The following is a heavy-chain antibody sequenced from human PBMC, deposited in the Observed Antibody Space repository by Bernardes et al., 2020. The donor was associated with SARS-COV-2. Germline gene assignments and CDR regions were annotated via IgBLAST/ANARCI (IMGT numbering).Heavy chain of an antibody. D-gene: IGHD3-9*01. CDR3: ARDPAYYDILTGYYERGIYYYYGMDV. CDR1: GFTFSSYG. CDR2: ISYDGSNK. V-gene: IGHV3-30*03. Sequence: GGSLRLSRAASGFTFSSYGMHWVRQAPGKGLEWVAVISYDGSNKYYADSVKGRFTISRDNSKNTLYLQMNSLRAEDTAVYYCARDPAYYDILTGYYERGIYYYYGMDVWGQGTTVTVSS. J-gene: IGHJ6*02.